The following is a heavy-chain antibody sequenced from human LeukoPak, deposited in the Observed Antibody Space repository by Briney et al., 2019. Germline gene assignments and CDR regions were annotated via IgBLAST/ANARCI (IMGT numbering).Heavy chain of an antibody. V-gene: IGHV3-23*01. CDR3: ATRSFGVVIASFDY. CDR1: GFNFGYYW. CDR2: ISGSGGST. D-gene: IGHD3-3*01. Sequence: PGGSLRLSCGASGFNFGYYWMHWVRQVPGKGLEWVSAISGSGGSTYYADSVKGRFTISRDNSKSTLYLQMNSLRAEDTAVYYCATRSFGVVIASFDYWGQGTLVTVSS. J-gene: IGHJ4*02.